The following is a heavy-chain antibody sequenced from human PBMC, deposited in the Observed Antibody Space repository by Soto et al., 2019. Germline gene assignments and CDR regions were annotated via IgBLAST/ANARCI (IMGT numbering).Heavy chain of an antibody. CDR2: ISGYNGNT. Sequence: ASVKVSCKSSDNTFTHYGINWVRQAPGQGLEWMGWISGYNGNTKYAQKFQGRVTMTADTSTRTAFMEVRGLTSDDTGVYFCAATGGNYFGLDVWGQGTTVTV. CDR1: DNTFTHYG. D-gene: IGHD2-8*02. V-gene: IGHV1-18*01. CDR3: AATGGNYFGLDV. J-gene: IGHJ6*02.